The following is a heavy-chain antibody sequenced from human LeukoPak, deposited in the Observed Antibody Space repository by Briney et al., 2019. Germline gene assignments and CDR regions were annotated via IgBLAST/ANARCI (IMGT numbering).Heavy chain of an antibody. CDR2: IYYSGST. CDR3: ARDQDDAFDI. J-gene: IGHJ3*02. V-gene: IGHV4-59*01. Sequence: SETLSLTCSVSGGSISSYYWSWIRQPPGKGLEWIGYIYYSGSTNYNPSLKSRVTISVDTSKNQFSLKLSSVTAADTAVYYCARDQDDAFDIWGQGTMVTVSS. CDR1: GGSISSYY.